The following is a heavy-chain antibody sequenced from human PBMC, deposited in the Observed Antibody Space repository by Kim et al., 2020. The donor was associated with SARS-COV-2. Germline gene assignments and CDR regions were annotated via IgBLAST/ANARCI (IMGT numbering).Heavy chain of an antibody. J-gene: IGHJ3*02. CDR1: GFTFSSYA. V-gene: IGHV3-30*04. Sequence: GGSLRLSCAASGFTFSSYAMHWVRQAPGKGLEWVAVISYDGSNKYYADSVKGRFTISRDNSKNTLYLQMNSLRAEDTAVYYCARDDYYGSGSYSAFDIWGQGTMVTVSS. CDR3: ARDDYYGSGSYSAFDI. D-gene: IGHD3-10*01. CDR2: ISYDGSNK.